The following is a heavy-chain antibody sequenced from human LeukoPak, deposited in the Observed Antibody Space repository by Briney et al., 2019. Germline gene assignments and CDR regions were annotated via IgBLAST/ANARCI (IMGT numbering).Heavy chain of an antibody. CDR3: ARAPRPIYCSSTSCSAKPYYYYYMDV. V-gene: IGHV4-34*01. J-gene: IGHJ6*03. D-gene: IGHD2-2*01. CDR1: GGSFSGYY. CDR2: INHSGST. Sequence: PSETLSLTCAVYGGSFSGYYWSWIRQPPGKGLEWIGEINHSGSTNYNPSLKSRVTISVDTSKNQFSLKLSSVTAADTAVYYCARAPRPIYCSSTSCSAKPYYYYYMDVWGKGTTVTVSS.